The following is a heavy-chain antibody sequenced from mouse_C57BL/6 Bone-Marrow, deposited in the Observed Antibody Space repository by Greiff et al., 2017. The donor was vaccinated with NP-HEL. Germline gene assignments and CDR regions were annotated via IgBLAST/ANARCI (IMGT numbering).Heavy chain of an antibody. CDR1: FYTFTSYL. CDR2: IYPGSGST. CDR3: ARKDSSGYVYYYAMDY. D-gene: IGHD3-2*02. V-gene: IGHV1-55*01. Sequence: QPQQPRAALLPPFSSFPLSFTSSFYTFTSYLITFFNHRPGQGLEWIGDIYPGSGSTNYNEKFKSKATLTVDTSSSTAYMQLSSLTSEDSAVYYCARKDSSGYVYYYAMDYWGQGTSVTVSS. J-gene: IGHJ4*01.